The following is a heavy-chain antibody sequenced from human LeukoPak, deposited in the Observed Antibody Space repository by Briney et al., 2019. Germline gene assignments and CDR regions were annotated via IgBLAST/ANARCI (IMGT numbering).Heavy chain of an antibody. V-gene: IGHV3-74*01. CDR2: INTDGTVT. D-gene: IGHD6-19*01. CDR3: ATKQWLAPPPDS. J-gene: IGHJ4*02. CDR1: GFTFSKYW. Sequence: GGSLRLSCATSGFTFSKYWMLWVRQAPGKGLESVSRINTDGTVTTYADSVKGRFTVSIDNADNTMFLQMNSVRDEDTAVYYCATKQWLAPPPDSWGEGTPVTVSS.